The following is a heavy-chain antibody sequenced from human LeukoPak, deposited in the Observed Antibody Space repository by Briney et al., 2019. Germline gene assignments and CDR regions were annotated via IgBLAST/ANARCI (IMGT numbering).Heavy chain of an antibody. Sequence: SETLSLTCTVSGGSISSYYWSWIRQPPGKGLEWIGYIYYSGSTNYNPSLKSRVTISVDTSKSQFSLKLSSVTAADTAVYYCARNDFWSGYYHYWGQGTLVTVSS. D-gene: IGHD3-3*01. CDR3: ARNDFWSGYYHY. CDR1: GGSISSYY. V-gene: IGHV4-59*08. CDR2: IYYSGST. J-gene: IGHJ4*02.